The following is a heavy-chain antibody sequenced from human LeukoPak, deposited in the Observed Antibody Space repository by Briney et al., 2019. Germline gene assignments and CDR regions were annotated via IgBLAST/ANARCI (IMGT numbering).Heavy chain of an antibody. V-gene: IGHV1-46*01. J-gene: IGHJ4*02. Sequence: ASVKVSCKASGYTFTSCYMHWVRQAPGQGLEWMGIINPSGGSTSYAQKFQGRVTMTRDTSTSTVYMELSSLRSEDTAVYYCARESPREIPFDYWGQGTLVTVSS. CDR1: GYTFTSCY. CDR2: INPSGGST. CDR3: ARESPREIPFDY.